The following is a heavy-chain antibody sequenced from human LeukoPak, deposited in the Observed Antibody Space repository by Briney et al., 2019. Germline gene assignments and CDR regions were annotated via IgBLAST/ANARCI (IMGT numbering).Heavy chain of an antibody. CDR3: ARGLSSYDFWSGYYTGDWFDP. Sequence: GASVKVSCKASGYTFTSYDINWVRQATGQGLEWMGWMNPNSGNTGYAQKFQGRVTMTRNTSISTAYMELSSLRSEDTAVYYCARGLSSYDFWSGYYTGDWFDPWGQGTLVTVSP. V-gene: IGHV1-8*01. J-gene: IGHJ5*02. CDR1: GYTFTSYD. CDR2: MNPNSGNT. D-gene: IGHD3-3*01.